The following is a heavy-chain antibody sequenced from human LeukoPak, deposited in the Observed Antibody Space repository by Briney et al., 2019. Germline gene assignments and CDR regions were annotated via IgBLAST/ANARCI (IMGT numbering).Heavy chain of an antibody. CDR3: ARTRGQGGSYRTGLFDY. V-gene: IGHV4-59*12. Sequence: SETLSLTCTVSGGSMDKYYWNWIRQPPGKGLEWIGYIYHSGSTYYNPSLKSRVTISVDRSKNQFSLKLSSVTAADTAVYYCARTRGQGGSYRTGLFDYWGQGTLVTVSS. D-gene: IGHD2-15*01. CDR1: GGSMDKYY. J-gene: IGHJ4*02. CDR2: IYHSGST.